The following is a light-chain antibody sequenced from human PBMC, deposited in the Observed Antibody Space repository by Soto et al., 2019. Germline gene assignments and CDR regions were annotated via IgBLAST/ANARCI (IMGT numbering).Light chain of an antibody. CDR3: QQYHSYPYT. J-gene: IGKJ2*01. V-gene: IGKV1-5*03. CDR2: KAS. CDR1: QSISSW. Sequence: DIQMTQSPSTLSASVGDRVTITCRASQSISSWLAWYQQKPGKAPKVLISKASTLKSGVPSRFSGSRSATEFTLTVSSLQPDEFATYYCQQYHSYPYTFGQGTKLEIE.